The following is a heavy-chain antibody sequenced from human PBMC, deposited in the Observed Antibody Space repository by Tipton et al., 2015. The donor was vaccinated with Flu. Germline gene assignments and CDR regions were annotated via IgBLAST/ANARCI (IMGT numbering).Heavy chain of an antibody. J-gene: IGHJ3*02. CDR3: ARVDRVGAFDI. CDR2: IYTSGGT. V-gene: IGHV4-4*07. Sequence: TLSLTCTVSGGSISSYYWSWIRQPAGKGLEWIGRIYTSGGTNYNPSLKSRVTMSVDTSKNQFSLKLSCVTAADTAVYYCARVDRVGAFDIWGQGTMVTVSS. D-gene: IGHD1-14*01. CDR1: GGSISSYY.